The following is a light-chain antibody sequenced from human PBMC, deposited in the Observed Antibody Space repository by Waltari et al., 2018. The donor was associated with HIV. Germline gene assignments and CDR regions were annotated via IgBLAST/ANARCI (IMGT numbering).Light chain of an antibody. CDR2: GKD. Sequence: SSDLTQDPAVSVALGHTVRITCQGDSLRRYSANWYQQKPGQAPVVVMYGKDNRPSGIPDRFSGSSSGNTGSLTITGAQAEDEAVYYCDSRDTNDKHHVFGTGTKVTV. V-gene: IGLV3-19*01. CDR3: DSRDTNDKHHV. J-gene: IGLJ1*01. CDR1: SLRRYS.